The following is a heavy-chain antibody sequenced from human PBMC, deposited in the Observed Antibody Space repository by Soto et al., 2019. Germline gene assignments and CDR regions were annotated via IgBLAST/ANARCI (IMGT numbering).Heavy chain of an antibody. D-gene: IGHD2-2*01. V-gene: IGHV1-69*06. J-gene: IGHJ6*02. CDR2: IIPLFSTA. CDR1: GGTFSRYA. CDR3: ARDEDIVVVPAARDVDYYVGMDV. Sequence: SVKVSCKXSGGTFSRYAISWVRQAPGQGLEWMGGIIPLFSTANQAQNFQGKVTITADKSTSTAYMELSSLRSEDTAVYYCARDEDIVVVPAARDVDYYVGMDVWGQGTTVTVSS.